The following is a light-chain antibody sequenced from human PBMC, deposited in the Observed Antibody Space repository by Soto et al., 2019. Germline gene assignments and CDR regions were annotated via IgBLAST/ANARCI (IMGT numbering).Light chain of an antibody. V-gene: IGKV3-20*01. CDR1: QSLSSTY. Sequence: EIVLTQSPGTLSLSPGERATLSCRASQSLSSTYLAWYLHKPGQAPRLLIYGASSSATGTPDRFSGSGSGTDFSLTIRRLEPEDFAVYYCKKYSNSLTTFGQGTRLEIK. CDR3: KKYSNSLTT. J-gene: IGKJ5*01. CDR2: GAS.